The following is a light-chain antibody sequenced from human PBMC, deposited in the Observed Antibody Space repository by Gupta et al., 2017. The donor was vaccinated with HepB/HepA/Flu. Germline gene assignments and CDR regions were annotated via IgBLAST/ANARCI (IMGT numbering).Light chain of an antibody. CDR2: AAS. Sequence: DIQMTPSPSSLSASVGDRVTITCRASQSISSYLNWYQQKPGKDPKLLIYAASSLQSGVPSRCSGSGSGTDFTLTISSLQPEDVATYYCQQRYTTPPRTFGGGTKVEIK. CDR1: QSISSY. J-gene: IGKJ4*02. CDR3: QQRYTTPPRT. V-gene: IGKV1-39*01.